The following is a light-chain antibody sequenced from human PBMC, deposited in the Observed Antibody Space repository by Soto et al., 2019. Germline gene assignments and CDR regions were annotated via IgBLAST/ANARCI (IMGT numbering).Light chain of an antibody. J-gene: IGKJ3*01. CDR3: QQRSNWPAFT. Sequence: EIVLTQSPDTLSVSPGERATLSCRASQSVSSNLAWYQQKPGQAPRLLIYDASNRATGIPARFSGSGSGTDFTLTISSLEPEDFAVYYCQQRSNWPAFTFGPGTKVDIK. CDR2: DAS. V-gene: IGKV3-11*01. CDR1: QSVSSN.